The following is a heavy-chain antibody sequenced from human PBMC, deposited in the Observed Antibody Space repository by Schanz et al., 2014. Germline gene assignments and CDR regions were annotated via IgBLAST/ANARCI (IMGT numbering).Heavy chain of an antibody. CDR2: MYINSGST. V-gene: IGHV3-53*02. D-gene: IGHD5-12*01. CDR1: FFPFPTNY. Sequence: EVQGEEKGGGLLQPGFSLLLSCAVSFFPFPTNYMSWVRQAPGKGLEWISSMYINSGSTQYADSVKGRFIISRDSSKNTLFLQMNSLRAEDTAVYFCARDGGRDGYNLAFDVWGQGTLVTVSS. J-gene: IGHJ3*01. CDR3: ARDGGRDGYNLAFDV.